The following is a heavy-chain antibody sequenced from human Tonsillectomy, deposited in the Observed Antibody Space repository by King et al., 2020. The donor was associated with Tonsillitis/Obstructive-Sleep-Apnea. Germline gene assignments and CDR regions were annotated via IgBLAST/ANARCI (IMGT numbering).Heavy chain of an antibody. CDR2: IYYSGST. CDR3: ARHSRYCSSTSCYYYYMDV. J-gene: IGHJ6*03. Sequence: QLQESGPGLVKPSETLSLTCTVSGGSISSYYWSWIRQPPGKGLEWIGYIYYSGSTNYNPSLKSRVTISVDTSKNQFSLKLSSVTAADTAVYYCARHSRYCSSTSCYYYYMDVWGKGTTVTVSS. V-gene: IGHV4-59*08. CDR1: GGSISSYY. D-gene: IGHD2-2*01.